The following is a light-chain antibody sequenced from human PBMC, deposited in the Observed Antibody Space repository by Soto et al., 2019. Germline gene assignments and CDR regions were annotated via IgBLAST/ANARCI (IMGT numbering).Light chain of an antibody. CDR3: CSYVDTDTVL. V-gene: IGLV2-11*01. Sequence: SALTQPRSVSGSPGRSVTISCTGTSSDFGDDKYVSWYQQHPGQAPKLVIYDVTKRPSGVPDRFSGSKSGNTASLTISGLQAEDEADYYCCSYVDTDTVLFGGGTKLTVL. CDR1: SSDFGDDKY. CDR2: DVT. J-gene: IGLJ3*02.